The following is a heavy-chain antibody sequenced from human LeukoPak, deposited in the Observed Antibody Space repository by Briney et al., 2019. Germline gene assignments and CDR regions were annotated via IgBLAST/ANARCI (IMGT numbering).Heavy chain of an antibody. J-gene: IGHJ4*02. CDR2: ISGSGGST. D-gene: IGHD6-13*01. Sequence: GGSLRLSCGASGFTFSSYAMSWVRQAPGKGLEWVSAISGSGGSTYYADSVKGRFTISRDNSKNTLYLQMNSLRAEDTAVYYCANVGEYSSSFDYWGQGTLVTVPS. CDR3: ANVGEYSSSFDY. V-gene: IGHV3-23*01. CDR1: GFTFSSYA.